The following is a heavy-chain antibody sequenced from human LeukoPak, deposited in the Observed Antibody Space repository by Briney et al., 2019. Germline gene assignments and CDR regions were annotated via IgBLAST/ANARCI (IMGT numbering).Heavy chain of an antibody. J-gene: IGHJ3*02. V-gene: IGHV3-49*03. D-gene: IGHD3-22*01. CDR2: IRSKAYGGAT. CDR1: GFTFGDYA. CDR3: TRESSYYDDDAFDI. Sequence: GGSLRLSCTASGFTFGDYAMSWFRQAPGKGLEWVGFIRSKAYGGATEYAVSVKGRFTISRDDSKSIAYLQMNSLKTEDTAVYYCTRESSYYDDDAFDIWGQGTMVTVSS.